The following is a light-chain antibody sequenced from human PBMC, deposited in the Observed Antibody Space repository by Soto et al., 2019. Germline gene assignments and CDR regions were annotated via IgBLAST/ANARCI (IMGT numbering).Light chain of an antibody. V-gene: IGLV2-14*01. CDR1: SSDVGGYNY. CDR2: EVS. Sequence: QSVLTQPASVSGSPGQSITISCTGTSSDVGGYNYVSWYQQHPGKAPKLMIYEVSTRPSGVSNRFSGSKSGNTAALTISGLQAEDEADDYCSSYTRNSTLVFGGGTKLTVL. CDR3: SSYTRNSTLV. J-gene: IGLJ2*01.